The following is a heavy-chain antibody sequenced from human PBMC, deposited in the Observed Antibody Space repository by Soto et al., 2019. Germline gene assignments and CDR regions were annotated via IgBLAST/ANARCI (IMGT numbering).Heavy chain of an antibody. CDR2: IWYDGSNK. J-gene: IGHJ6*02. V-gene: IGHV3-33*08. D-gene: IGHD3-10*01. CDR1: GFTFITYG. Sequence: GGSLRLSCAASGFTFITYGMHWVRQAPGKGLEWVAVIWYDGSNKYYTDSVKGRFTISRDNSKNTLFLQMNSLRAEDTAVYYCARVGTTMVRDVIYYYGMDVWGQGTTVTVSS. CDR3: ARVGTTMVRDVIYYYGMDV.